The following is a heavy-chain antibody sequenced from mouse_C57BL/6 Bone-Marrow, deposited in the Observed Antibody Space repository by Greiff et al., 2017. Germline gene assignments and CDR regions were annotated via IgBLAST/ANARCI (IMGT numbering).Heavy chain of an antibody. CDR2: INPYNGGT. D-gene: IGHD2-4*01. J-gene: IGHJ2*01. CDR3: ARRIYYDYDVPDY. CDR1: GYTFTDYY. V-gene: IGHV1-19*01. Sequence: EVKLMESGPVLVKPGASVKMSCKASGYTFTDYYMNWVKQSHGKSLEWIGVINPYNGGTSYNQKFKGKATLTVDKSSSTAYMELNSLTSEDSAVYYCARRIYYDYDVPDYWGQGTTLTVSS.